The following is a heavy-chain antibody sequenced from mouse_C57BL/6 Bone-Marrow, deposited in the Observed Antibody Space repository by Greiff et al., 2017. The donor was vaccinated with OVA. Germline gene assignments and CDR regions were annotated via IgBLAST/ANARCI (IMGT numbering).Heavy chain of an antibody. J-gene: IGHJ2*01. CDR3: TRYSPYFDY. CDR2: IDPENGDT. Sequence: EVQLQESGAELVRPGASVKLSCTASGFNIKDDYMHWVKQRPEQGLEWIGGIDPENGDTEYASKFQGKATITADTSSNTAYLQLSSLTSEDTAVYYCTRYSPYFDYWGQGTTLTVSS. V-gene: IGHV14-4*01. CDR1: GFNIKDDY. D-gene: IGHD1-3*01.